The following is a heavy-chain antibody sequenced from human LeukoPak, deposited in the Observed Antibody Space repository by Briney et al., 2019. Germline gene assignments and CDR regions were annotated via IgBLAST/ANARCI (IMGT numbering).Heavy chain of an antibody. CDR1: GASISTYY. Sequence: SETLSLTCTASGASISTYYWSWIRQPPGEGLEWIAYIAPSGGAVYNPSLNSRLTVSIDTSKNQFSLKLNSVTAADTAVYYCARHVATTVTRGYSCHPMDVWGKGTTVSVSS. CDR2: IAPSGGA. D-gene: IGHD4-17*01. J-gene: IGHJ6*03. V-gene: IGHV4-4*09. CDR3: ARHVATTVTRGYSCHPMDV.